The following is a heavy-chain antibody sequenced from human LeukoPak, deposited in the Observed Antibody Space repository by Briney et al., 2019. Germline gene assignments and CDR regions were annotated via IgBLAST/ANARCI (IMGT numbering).Heavy chain of an antibody. CDR2: ISAYNGNT. Sequence: ASVTVSCKASGYIFTSYGISWVREAPGQGLEWMGWISAYNGNTNYAQKLQGRVTMTTDTCTSTAYMELRSLRSDDTDDYYCVKVDTIFGVVTGYYFDHWGQGTLVTVSS. CDR1: GYIFTSYG. CDR3: VKVDTIFGVVTGYYFDH. D-gene: IGHD3-3*01. V-gene: IGHV1-18*01. J-gene: IGHJ4*02.